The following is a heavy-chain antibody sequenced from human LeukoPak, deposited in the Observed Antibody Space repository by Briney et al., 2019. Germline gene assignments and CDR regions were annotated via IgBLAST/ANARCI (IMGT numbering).Heavy chain of an antibody. Sequence: GGTLRLSCAASGFTFSSYGMSWVRQAPGKGLEWVSAISGSGGSAYYADSAKGRFTISRDNSKNTLSLQVNSLRAEDTAVYYCAKDARRTFGLSSGLYRGSYYFDYWGQGTLVTVSS. CDR2: ISGSGGSA. D-gene: IGHD6-19*01. CDR1: GFTFSSYG. J-gene: IGHJ4*02. CDR3: AKDARRTFGLSSGLYRGSYYFDY. V-gene: IGHV3-23*01.